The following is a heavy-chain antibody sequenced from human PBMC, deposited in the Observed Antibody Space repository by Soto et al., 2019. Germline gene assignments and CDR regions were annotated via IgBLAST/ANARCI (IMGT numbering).Heavy chain of an antibody. V-gene: IGHV4-4*02. D-gene: IGHD6-13*01. J-gene: IGHJ6*03. CDR3: ASSRPGIAAAGDNYYYYYMDV. CDR1: SGSISSSNW. Sequence: SETLSLTCAVSSGSISSSNWWSWVRQPPGKGLEWIGEIYHSGSTNYNPSLKSRVTISVDKSKNQFSLKLSSVTAADTAVYYCASSRPGIAAAGDNYYYYYMDVWGKGTTVTVSS. CDR2: IYHSGST.